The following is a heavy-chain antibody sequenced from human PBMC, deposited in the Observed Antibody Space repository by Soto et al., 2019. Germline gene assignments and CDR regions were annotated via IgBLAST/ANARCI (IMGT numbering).Heavy chain of an antibody. CDR2: IYYSGST. CDR1: GGSISSGGYY. J-gene: IGHJ2*01. Sequence: PSETLSLTCTVSGGSISSGGYYWSWIRQHPGKGLEWIGYIYYSGSTYYNPSLKSRVTISVDTSKNQFSLKLSSVTAADTAVYYCARNPRICYYDSSGSPGDWYFDLWGRGTLVTVSS. V-gene: IGHV4-31*03. CDR3: ARNPRICYYDSSGSPGDWYFDL. D-gene: IGHD3-22*01.